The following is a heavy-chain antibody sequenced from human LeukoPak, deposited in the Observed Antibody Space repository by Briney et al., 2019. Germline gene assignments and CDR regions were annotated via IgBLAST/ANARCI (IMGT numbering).Heavy chain of an antibody. J-gene: IGHJ4*02. V-gene: IGHV3-48*03. Sequence: PGGSLRLSCAASGFGFSSYAMNWVRQTPGKGLEWLSYISKSGSTAYYADSVRGRFTFSRDNAKNSLYLQMNNLRAEDTAVYYCERSVVGKTYAYGAQESLVPVSS. CDR2: ISKSGSTA. CDR1: GFGFSSYA. CDR3: ERSVVGKTYAY. D-gene: IGHD2-21*01.